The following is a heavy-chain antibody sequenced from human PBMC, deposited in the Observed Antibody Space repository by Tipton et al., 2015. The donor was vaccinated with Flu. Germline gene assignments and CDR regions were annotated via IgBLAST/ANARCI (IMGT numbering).Heavy chain of an antibody. CDR2: ISYTGSI. J-gene: IGHJ5*02. Sequence: LRLSCTVSGVSISSSGYYWSWVRQPPGRGPEWIATISYTGSIYYNPSLKSRVTISADTSKNQFSLNLNSLLAADTAVYYCARIPRRVAAPTPTEGAIDPWCQGTLVTVSP. CDR1: GVSISSSGYY. CDR3: ARIPRRVAAPTPTEGAIDP. D-gene: IGHD3-3*01. V-gene: IGHV4-39*07.